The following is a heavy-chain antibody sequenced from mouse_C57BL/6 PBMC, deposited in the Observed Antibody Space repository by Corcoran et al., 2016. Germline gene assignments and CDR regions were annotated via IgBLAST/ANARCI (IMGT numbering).Heavy chain of an antibody. J-gene: IGHJ1*03. D-gene: IGHD2-1*01. CDR3: ASIYYGKDWYFDV. Sequence: EVQLQQSGPELVKPGASVKISCKASGYTFTDYYMNWVKQSHGKSLEWIGDINPNNGGTSYNQKFKGKATLTVDKSSSTAYMELRSLTSEDSAVYYCASIYYGKDWYFDVWGTGTTVTVSS. CDR1: GYTFTDYY. V-gene: IGHV1-26*01. CDR2: INPNNGGT.